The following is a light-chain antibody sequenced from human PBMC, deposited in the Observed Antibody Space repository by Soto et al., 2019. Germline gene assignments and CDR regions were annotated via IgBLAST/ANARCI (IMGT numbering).Light chain of an antibody. CDR1: QTIGGW. V-gene: IGKV1-5*01. CDR2: DAS. J-gene: IGKJ1*01. Sequence: DIQMTQSPSTLSASVGDRVTITCRASQTIGGWLAWYQQKPGKAPKFLIYDASSLEVGVPSRFSGGGSGTEFTLTISSLQPDDFAIYYCQQYSNYPWTFGQGTKVDIK. CDR3: QQYSNYPWT.